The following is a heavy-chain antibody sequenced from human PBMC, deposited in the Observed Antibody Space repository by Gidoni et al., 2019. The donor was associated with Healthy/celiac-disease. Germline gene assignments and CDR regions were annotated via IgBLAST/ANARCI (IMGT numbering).Heavy chain of an antibody. J-gene: IGHJ4*02. CDR2: ISAYNGNT. CDR3: ARVRSSSSSDFSSGWYGWEGCFDY. Sequence: QVQLVQSGAEVKKPGASVKVSCKASGYTFTSYGITWVRQSPGQGLEWMGWISAYNGNTNYAQKFQGRVTMTTDTSTSTAYMELRSLRSDDTAVYYCARVRSSSSSDFSSGWYGWEGCFDYWGQGTLVTVSS. CDR1: GYTFTSYG. D-gene: IGHD6-19*01. V-gene: IGHV1-18*01.